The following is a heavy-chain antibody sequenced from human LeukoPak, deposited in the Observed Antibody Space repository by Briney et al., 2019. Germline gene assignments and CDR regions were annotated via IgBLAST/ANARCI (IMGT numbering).Heavy chain of an antibody. J-gene: IGHJ4*02. CDR2: IWYDGSNK. CDR1: GFTFSSYG. CDR3: ARDPVTYYYDSSGYYPLRY. D-gene: IGHD3-22*01. V-gene: IGHV3-33*01. Sequence: PGRSLRLSCAASGFTFSSYGMHWVRQAPGKGLEWVAVIWYDGSNKYYADSVKGRFTISRDNSKNTLYLQMNSLRAEDTAVYYCARDPVTYYYDSSGYYPLRYWGQGTLVTVSS.